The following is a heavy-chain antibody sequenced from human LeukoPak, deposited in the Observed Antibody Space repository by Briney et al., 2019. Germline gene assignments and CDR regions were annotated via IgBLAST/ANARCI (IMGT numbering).Heavy chain of an antibody. CDR2: IYYSGST. J-gene: IGHJ6*03. CDR1: GGSISSYY. D-gene: IGHD4-11*01. CDR3: ARGRGTVTGYYYYYYMDV. V-gene: IGHV4-59*01. Sequence: SETLSLTCTVSGGSISSYYWSWIRQPPGKGLEWIGYIYYSGSTNYNPSLKSRVTISVDTSKNQFSLKLSSVTAADTAVYYCARGRGTVTGYYYYYYMDVWGKGTTVTVSS.